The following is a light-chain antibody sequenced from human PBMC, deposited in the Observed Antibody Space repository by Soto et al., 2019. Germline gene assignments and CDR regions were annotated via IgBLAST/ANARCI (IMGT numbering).Light chain of an antibody. CDR2: AAS. CDR3: QQYYSYPIT. J-gene: IGKJ5*01. CDR1: QGISSY. Sequence: AIRMTQSPSSFSASTGDRVTITCRASQGISSYLAWYQQKPGKAPKLLIYAASTLQSGVPSRFSGSGSGTYFTLTISCLQSEDFATYDCQQYYSYPITFGQGTRLEIK. V-gene: IGKV1-8*01.